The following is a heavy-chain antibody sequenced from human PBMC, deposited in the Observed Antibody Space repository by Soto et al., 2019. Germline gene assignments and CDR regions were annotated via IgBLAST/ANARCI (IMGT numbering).Heavy chain of an antibody. CDR3: AGGLRSVLDY. CDR2: ISYDGSNN. Sequence: GGSLRLSCAASGFTFSSYAMHWVRQAPGKGLEWVAVISYDGSNNYYADSVKGRFTISRDNSKNTLYLQMTSLRAEDTAIYYCAGGLRSVLDYWGQGTLVTVSS. J-gene: IGHJ4*02. D-gene: IGHD6-6*01. CDR1: GFTFSSYA. V-gene: IGHV3-30-3*01.